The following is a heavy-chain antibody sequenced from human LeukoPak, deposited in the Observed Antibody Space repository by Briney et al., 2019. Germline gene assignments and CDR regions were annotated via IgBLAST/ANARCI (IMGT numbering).Heavy chain of an antibody. CDR1: GFTFNTYG. J-gene: IGHJ4*02. D-gene: IGHD3-10*01. CDR3: AREASGSYSH. CDR2: IWYDGSNK. Sequence: PGRSLSLSCAASGFTFNTYGMHWVRKAPGKGLEWVAVIWYDGSNKYYADSVKGRFTISRDNSKNTLYLQMNSLRAEDTAVYYCAREASGSYSHWGQGTLVTVSS. V-gene: IGHV3-33*01.